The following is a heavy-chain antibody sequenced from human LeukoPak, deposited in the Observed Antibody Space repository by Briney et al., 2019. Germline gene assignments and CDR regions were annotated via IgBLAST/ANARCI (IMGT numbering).Heavy chain of an antibody. D-gene: IGHD6-19*01. CDR1: GYTFTGYY. V-gene: IGHV7-4-1*02. J-gene: IGHJ6*03. Sequence: ASVKVSCKASGYTFTGYYMHWVRQAPGQGLEWMGWINTNTGNPTYAQGFTGRFVFSLDTSVSTAYLQISSLKAEDAAVYYCARAVGSGWYDYYYYMDVWGKGTTVTVSS. CDR2: INTNTGNP. CDR3: ARAVGSGWYDYYYYMDV.